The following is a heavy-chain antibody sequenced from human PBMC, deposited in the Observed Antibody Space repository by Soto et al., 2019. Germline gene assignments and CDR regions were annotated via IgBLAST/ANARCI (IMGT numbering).Heavy chain of an antibody. V-gene: IGHV4-59*01. J-gene: IGHJ3*02. D-gene: IGHD1-7*01. CDR1: GGSISSYY. CDR3: ARGKWNWVYAFDI. CDR2: IYYSGST. Sequence: SETLSLTCTVSGGSISSYYWSWIRQPPGKGLEWIGYIYYSGSTNYNPSLKSRVTISVDTSKNQFSLKLSSVTAADTAVYYCARGKWNWVYAFDIWGQGTMVTVSS.